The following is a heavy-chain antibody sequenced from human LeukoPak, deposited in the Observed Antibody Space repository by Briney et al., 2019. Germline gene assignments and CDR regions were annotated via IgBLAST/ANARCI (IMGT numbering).Heavy chain of an antibody. CDR3: ARCPYDLLTGFSKWFFDL. CDR1: GGSINSRSDY. Sequence: SETLSLTCTVSGGSINSRSDYWGWIRQPPGKGLEWVGNVYYSGDTYYNTSLQSRVTISVDTSKSQFSLTLNSVTAADTAVYYCARCPYDLLTGFSKWFFDLWGRGALVTVSS. D-gene: IGHD3-9*01. V-gene: IGHV4-39*01. J-gene: IGHJ2*01. CDR2: VYYSGDT.